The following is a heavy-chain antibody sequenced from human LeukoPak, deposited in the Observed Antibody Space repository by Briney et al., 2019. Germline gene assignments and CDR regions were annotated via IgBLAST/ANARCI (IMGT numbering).Heavy chain of an antibody. Sequence: GGSLRLSCAASGFTFSGSAMHWVRQASGKGLEWVGRIRSKANSYATAYAASVKGRFTISRDDSKNTAYLQMNSLKTEDTAVYYCARGRLVVVPAASYFDSWGQGTLVTVSS. CDR3: ARGRLVVVPAASYFDS. D-gene: IGHD2-2*01. CDR2: IRSKANSYAT. CDR1: GFTFSGSA. J-gene: IGHJ4*02. V-gene: IGHV3-73*01.